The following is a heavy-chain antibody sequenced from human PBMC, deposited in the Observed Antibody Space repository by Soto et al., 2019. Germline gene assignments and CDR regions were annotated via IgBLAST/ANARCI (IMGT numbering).Heavy chain of an antibody. Sequence: GASVKVSCKASGYTFTNYDINWVRQASGQGLEWVGWLNPKSGYTGFAGKFQGRFTISTDDSENTLYLQMSSLRAEDTAVYYYAKRKYCPSTTCFDYWGQGTQVTVSS. CDR3: AKRKYCPSTTCFDY. CDR2: LNPKSGYT. J-gene: IGHJ4*02. V-gene: IGHV1-8*01. D-gene: IGHD2-2*01. CDR1: GYTFTNYD.